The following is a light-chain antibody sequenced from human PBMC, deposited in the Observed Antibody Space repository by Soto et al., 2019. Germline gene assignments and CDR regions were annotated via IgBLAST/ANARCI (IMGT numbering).Light chain of an antibody. CDR3: QQRSDWPLT. V-gene: IGKV3-11*01. J-gene: IGKJ4*01. CDR2: DAS. Sequence: ESVLTQSPTTLSLSPGERATLSCRASQSVSSYFAWYQQKPGQAPRLLIYDASTRAADIPARFSGSGSGTDFTLTISSLEPEDFAVYYCQQRSDWPLTFGGGTKVDIK. CDR1: QSVSSY.